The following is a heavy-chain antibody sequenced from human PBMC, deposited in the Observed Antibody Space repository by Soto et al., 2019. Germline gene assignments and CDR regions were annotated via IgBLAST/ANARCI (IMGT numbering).Heavy chain of an antibody. V-gene: IGHV1-24*01. CDR3: ATEYIVGATRRFDP. J-gene: IGHJ5*02. CDR1: GYTLTELS. Sequence: VKVSCKVSGYTLTELSMHWVRQAPGKGLEWMGGFDPEDGETIYAQKFQDRVTMTEDTSTDTAYMELSSLRSEDTAVYYCATEYIVGATRRFDPWGQGTLVTVSS. CDR2: FDPEDGET. D-gene: IGHD1-26*01.